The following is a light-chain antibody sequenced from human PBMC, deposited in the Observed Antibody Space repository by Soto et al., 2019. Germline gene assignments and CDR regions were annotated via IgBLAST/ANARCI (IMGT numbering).Light chain of an antibody. CDR3: QQRRRWPPIFT. J-gene: IGKJ3*01. Sequence: ETVLTQSPATLSLSPGERATLSCGASQSVGKYLAWYQQKPGQAPRLLIYDASNRATGVPARFTGSGSGTDFTLTISSLEPEHFAVYYCQQRRRWPPIFTFGPGTTVDI. V-gene: IGKV3-11*01. CDR2: DAS. CDR1: QSVGKY.